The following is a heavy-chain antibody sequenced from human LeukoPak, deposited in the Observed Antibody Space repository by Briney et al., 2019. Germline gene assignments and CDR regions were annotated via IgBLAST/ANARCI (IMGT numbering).Heavy chain of an antibody. J-gene: IGHJ3*02. CDR1: GYTLTELS. D-gene: IGHD5-18*01. CDR3: ATGPCGDTAMCAFDI. Sequence: ASVKVSCKVSGYTLTELSMHWVRQAPGKGLEWMGGFDPEDGETIYAQKFQGRVTMTEDTSTDTAYMELSSLRSEDTAVYYCATGPCGDTAMCAFDIWGQGTMVTVSS. V-gene: IGHV1-24*01. CDR2: FDPEDGET.